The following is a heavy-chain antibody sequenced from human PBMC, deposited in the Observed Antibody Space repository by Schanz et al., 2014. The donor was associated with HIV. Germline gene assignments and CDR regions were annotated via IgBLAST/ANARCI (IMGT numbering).Heavy chain of an antibody. V-gene: IGHV1-69*01. CDR2: IIPIFGAA. J-gene: IGHJ5*02. D-gene: IGHD2-21*01. CDR1: GDGFTTRT. Sequence: QVQLVQSGAEVKKPGASVEVSCTASGDGFTTRTISWLRQAPGHALEWMGGIIPIFGAAKNAPKFQGRVTITADESTSTAYMELTGLNPEDTAIYYCARDDVLDSLASWGQGTLVTVSS. CDR3: ARDDVLDSLAS.